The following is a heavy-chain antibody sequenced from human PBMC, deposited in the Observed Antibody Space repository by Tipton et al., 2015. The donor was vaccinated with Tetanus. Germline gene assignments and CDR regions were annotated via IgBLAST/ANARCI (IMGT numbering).Heavy chain of an antibody. Sequence: QLVQSGAEVKKPGASVKVSCKASGYTFTSYGISWVRQAPGQGLEWMGWISAYNGNTKYAQKYQGRLTMTTDTSTSTAYMELKSLRSDDTTVYYCARDEGRIAAAGTYFEYWGQGTLVTVSS. J-gene: IGHJ4*02. D-gene: IGHD6-13*01. V-gene: IGHV1-18*01. CDR2: ISAYNGNT. CDR1: GYTFTSYG. CDR3: ARDEGRIAAAGTYFEY.